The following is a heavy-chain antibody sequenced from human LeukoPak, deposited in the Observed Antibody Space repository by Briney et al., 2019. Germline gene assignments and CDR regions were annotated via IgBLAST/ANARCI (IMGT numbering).Heavy chain of an antibody. CDR3: VQAISLGGG. CDR1: GFSFRTSG. J-gene: IGHJ1*01. Sequence: GGSLRLSCAASGFSFRTSGMHWVRQAPGKGLEWVAFTWSDGGEKYYADSVKGRFTISRDNSENTLYLQVNSLRPEDTAVYYCVQAISLGGGWGQGTLVTVSS. D-gene: IGHD3-10*01. V-gene: IGHV3-30*02. CDR2: TWSDGGEK.